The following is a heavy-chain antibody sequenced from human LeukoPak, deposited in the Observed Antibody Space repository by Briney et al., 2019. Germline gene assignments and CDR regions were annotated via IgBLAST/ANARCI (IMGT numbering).Heavy chain of an antibody. CDR2: IIPIFGTA. Sequence: GASVKVSCKASGGTFSIYAISWVRQAPGQGLEWMGGIIPIFGTANYAQKFQGRVTITADESTSTAYMELSSLRSEDTAVYYCARTYDILTGYTPDTYYYYYYMDVWGKGTTVTVSS. D-gene: IGHD3-9*01. J-gene: IGHJ6*03. V-gene: IGHV1-69*13. CDR3: ARTYDILTGYTPDTYYYYYYMDV. CDR1: GGTFSIYA.